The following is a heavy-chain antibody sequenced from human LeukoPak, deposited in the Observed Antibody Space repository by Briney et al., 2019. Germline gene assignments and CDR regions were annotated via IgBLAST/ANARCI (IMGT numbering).Heavy chain of an antibody. CDR3: ARTDNSYGYLSFDY. J-gene: IGHJ4*02. CDR2: IYYSGST. CDR1: GGSISSGGYY. V-gene: IGHV4-31*03. Sequence: PSQTLSLTCTVSGGSISSGGYYWSWIRQHPGKGLEWIGYIYYSGSTYYNPSLKSRVTISVDTSKNQFSLKLSSVTAADTAVYYCARTDNSYGYLSFDYRGQGTLVTVSS. D-gene: IGHD5-18*01.